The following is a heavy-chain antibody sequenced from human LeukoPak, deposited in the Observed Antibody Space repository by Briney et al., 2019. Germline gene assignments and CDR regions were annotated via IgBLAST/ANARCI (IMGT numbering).Heavy chain of an antibody. J-gene: IGHJ3*02. CDR1: VYTFSGYY. D-gene: IGHD1-26*01. V-gene: IGHV1-2*02. CDR3: AGYSGSYLVLVTFDI. CDR2: INPNSGGT. Sequence: ASVKVSSKAFVYTFSGYYFHWVRQAPGHGLEWMGWINPNSGGTNYAQKFQGRVTMTRDTSISTAYMELSRLRSDDTAVYYCAGYSGSYLVLVTFDIWGQGTMVTVSS.